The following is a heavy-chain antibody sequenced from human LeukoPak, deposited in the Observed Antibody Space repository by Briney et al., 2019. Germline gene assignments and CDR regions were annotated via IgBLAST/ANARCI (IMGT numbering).Heavy chain of an antibody. CDR1: EFTFSRYG. J-gene: IGHJ4*02. V-gene: IGHV3-21*06. CDR3: ASGCYSFDF. CDR2: ISWSSTYI. D-gene: IGHD2-2*02. Sequence: KAGGSLRLSCAASEFTFSRYGMNWVRQPPGKGLEWVSSISWSSTYIYYAESVKGRFTISRDNAKNSLFLQMNTLRAEDTAVYYCASGCYSFDFWGQGALVTVSS.